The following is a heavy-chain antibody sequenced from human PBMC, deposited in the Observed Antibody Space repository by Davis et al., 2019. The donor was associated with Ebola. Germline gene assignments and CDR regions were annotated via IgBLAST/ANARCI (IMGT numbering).Heavy chain of an antibody. V-gene: IGHV6-1*01. CDR1: GDSVSSHSAA. CDR3: AREDLSGQQLGNWFDP. D-gene: IGHD6-13*01. J-gene: IGHJ5*02. CDR2: TYYRSKWYN. Sequence: SQTLSLTCAISGDSVSSHSAAWNWIRQSPSRGLEWLGRTYYRSKWYNDYAVSVKSRITINPDTSKNQFSLQLNSVTPEDTAVYYCAREDLSGQQLGNWFDPWGQGTLVTVSS.